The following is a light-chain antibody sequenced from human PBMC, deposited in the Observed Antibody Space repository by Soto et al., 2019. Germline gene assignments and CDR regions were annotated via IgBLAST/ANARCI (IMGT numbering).Light chain of an antibody. Sequence: QSALTQPASVSGSPGQSITISCTGTSSDVGTYNLVSWYQHHPGKAPKLMIYEGSKRPSGVSNRFSGSKSGNTASLTISGLQAEDEAAYYCCSYAGGSTFFFGGGTKLTVL. CDR1: SSDVGTYNL. V-gene: IGLV2-23*03. CDR3: CSYAGGSTFF. CDR2: EGS. J-gene: IGLJ2*01.